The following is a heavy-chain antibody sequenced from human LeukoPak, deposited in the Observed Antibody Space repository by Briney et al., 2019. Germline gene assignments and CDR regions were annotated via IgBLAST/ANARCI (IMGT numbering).Heavy chain of an antibody. Sequence: ASVKVSCKSSGYTFSSIDINWVRQATGQGLEWMGWMNPHSGNTGYTQKFQGRVTITRNSSISTAYMELSSLRSEDTAVYYCSREGNRSSDSSASYPLDYWGQGTLVTVSS. V-gene: IGHV1-8*01. CDR3: SREGNRSSDSSASYPLDY. CDR1: GYTFSSID. CDR2: MNPHSGNT. J-gene: IGHJ4*02. D-gene: IGHD1-26*01.